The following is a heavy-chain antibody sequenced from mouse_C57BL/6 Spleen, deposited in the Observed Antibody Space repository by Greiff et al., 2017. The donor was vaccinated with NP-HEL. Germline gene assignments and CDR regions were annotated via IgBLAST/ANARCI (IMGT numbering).Heavy chain of an antibody. J-gene: IGHJ4*01. D-gene: IGHD2-5*01. CDR3: VRHYSNYDAMDY. V-gene: IGHV10-3*01. Sequence: EVQLVESGGGLVQPKGSLKLSCAASGFTFNTYAMHWVRQAPGKGLEWVARIRSKSNNYATYYADSVKDRFTISRDDSESMLYLQMNNLKTEDTAMYYCVRHYSNYDAMDYWGQGTSVTVSS. CDR2: IRSKSNNYAT. CDR1: GFTFNTYA.